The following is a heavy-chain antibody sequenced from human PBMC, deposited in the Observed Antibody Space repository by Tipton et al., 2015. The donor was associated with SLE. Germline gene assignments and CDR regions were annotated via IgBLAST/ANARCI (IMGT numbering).Heavy chain of an antibody. J-gene: IGHJ6*02. Sequence: VQLVQSGAEMKKPGESLKISCKGSGYSFTTYWIAWVRQMPGKGLEWMGIIYPGDSDARYSPSFQGHVTISVDKSISTAYLQWSSLKASDTATYYCATTLGYCSGGSCSGMDVWGQGTTVTVSS. V-gene: IGHV5-51*01. CDR2: IYPGDSDA. CDR1: GYSFTTYW. CDR3: ATTLGYCSGGSCSGMDV. D-gene: IGHD2-15*01.